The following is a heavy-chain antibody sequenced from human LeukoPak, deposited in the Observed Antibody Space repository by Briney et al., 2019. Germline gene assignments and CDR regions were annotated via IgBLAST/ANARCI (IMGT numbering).Heavy chain of an antibody. D-gene: IGHD3-22*01. J-gene: IGHJ1*01. CDR2: IYYSGST. Sequence: TPSETLSLTCTVSGGSISSSSYYWGWIRQPPGKGLEWIGSIYYSGSTYYNPSLKSRVTISVDTSKNQFSLKLSSVTAADTAVYYCTYDSSGLFQHWGQGTLVTVSS. CDR1: GGSISSSSYY. CDR3: TYDSSGLFQH. V-gene: IGHV4-39*01.